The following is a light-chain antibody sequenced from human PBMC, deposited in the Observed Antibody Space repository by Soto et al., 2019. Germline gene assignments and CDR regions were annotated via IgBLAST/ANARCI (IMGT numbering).Light chain of an antibody. V-gene: IGLV2-14*01. CDR3: SSYTSSSTLV. CDR1: SSDVGGYNY. J-gene: IGLJ2*01. Sequence: SALTQPASVSWSPGQSITISCTGTSSDVGGYNYVSWYQQHPGKAPKLMIYDVSNRPSGVSNRFSGSKSGNTASLTISGLQAEDEADYYCSSYTSSSTLVFGGGTKVTVL. CDR2: DVS.